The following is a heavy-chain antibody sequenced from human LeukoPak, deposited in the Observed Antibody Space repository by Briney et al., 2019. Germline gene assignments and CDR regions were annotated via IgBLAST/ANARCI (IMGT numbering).Heavy chain of an antibody. CDR2: INHSGST. J-gene: IGHJ6*02. V-gene: IGHV4-34*01. CDR1: GGSFSGYY. Sequence: SETLSLTCAVYGGSFSGYYWSWIRQPPGKGLEWIGEINHSGSTNYNPSLKSRVTISVDTSKNQFSLKLSSVTAADTALYYCARGVLDGKRMDVWGQGTTVTVSS. D-gene: IGHD1-1*01. CDR3: ARGVLDGKRMDV.